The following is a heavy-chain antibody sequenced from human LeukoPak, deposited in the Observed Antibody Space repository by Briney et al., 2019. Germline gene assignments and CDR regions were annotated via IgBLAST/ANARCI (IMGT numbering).Heavy chain of an antibody. J-gene: IGHJ2*01. V-gene: IGHV4-59*01. CDR3: AWAESEWYFDL. CDR1: GGSISSYY. D-gene: IGHD1-14*01. Sequence: SETLSLTCPVSGGSISSYYWSWIRQPPGKGLEWIGYIYYSGSTNYNPSLKSRVTISVDTSKNQFSLKLSSVTAADTAVYYCAWAESEWYFDLWGRGTLVTVSS. CDR2: IYYSGST.